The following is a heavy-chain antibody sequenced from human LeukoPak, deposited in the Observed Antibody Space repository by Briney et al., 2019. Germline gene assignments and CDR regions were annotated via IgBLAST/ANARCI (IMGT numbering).Heavy chain of an antibody. V-gene: IGHV1-8*01. Sequence: ASVKVSCKASGYTFTSYDINWVRQATGQGLEWMGWMNPNGGNTGYAQKLQGRVTMTRNTSISTAYMELSSLRSEDTAVYYCASTRLWFGELFPSFFDYWGQGTLVTVSS. CDR1: GYTFTSYD. CDR3: ASTRLWFGELFPSFFDY. CDR2: MNPNGGNT. J-gene: IGHJ4*02. D-gene: IGHD3-10*01.